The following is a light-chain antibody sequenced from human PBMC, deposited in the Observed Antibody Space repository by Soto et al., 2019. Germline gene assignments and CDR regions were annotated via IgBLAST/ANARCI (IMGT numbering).Light chain of an antibody. V-gene: IGKV1-17*01. Sequence: DIQMTQSPSSLSASVGDRVIITCRASQGIGDDLGWYQQKPGKAPKRLIYAASSLQSGVPSRFSGSGSGTAFTLTISSLQPDDFASYYSLQHNPYPWTFGPGTKVEVK. J-gene: IGKJ1*01. CDR2: AAS. CDR1: QGIGDD. CDR3: LQHNPYPWT.